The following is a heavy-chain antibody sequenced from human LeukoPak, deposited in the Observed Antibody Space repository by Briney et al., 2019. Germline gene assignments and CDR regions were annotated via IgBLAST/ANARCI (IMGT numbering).Heavy chain of an antibody. CDR2: IYYSGST. CDR3: AREGTLYGSGSYYNRLWGSYYYYMDV. J-gene: IGHJ6*03. V-gene: IGHV4-39*07. D-gene: IGHD3-10*01. CDR1: GGSISSYY. Sequence: SETLSLTCTVSGGSISSYYWGWIRQPPGKGLEWIWTIYYSGSTYYNPSLKSRVTISVDTSKNQFSLKLSSVTAADTAVYYCAREGTLYGSGSYYNRLWGSYYYYMDVWGKGTTVTISS.